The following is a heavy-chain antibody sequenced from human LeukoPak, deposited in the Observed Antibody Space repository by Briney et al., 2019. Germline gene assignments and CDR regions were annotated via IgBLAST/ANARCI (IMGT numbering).Heavy chain of an antibody. Sequence: PGRSLRLSCAASGSTFDDYAMHWVRQAPGKGLEWVSGISWNSGSIGYADSVKGRFTISRDNAKNSLYLQMNSLRAEDTALYYCAKSDGVVPAAILLDYWGQGTLVTVSS. CDR2: ISWNSGSI. V-gene: IGHV3-9*01. D-gene: IGHD2-2*02. J-gene: IGHJ4*02. CDR1: GSTFDDYA. CDR3: AKSDGVVPAAILLDY.